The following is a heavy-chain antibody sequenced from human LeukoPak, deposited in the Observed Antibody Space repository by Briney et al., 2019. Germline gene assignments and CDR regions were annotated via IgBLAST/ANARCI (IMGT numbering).Heavy chain of an antibody. CDR2: ISGSGGST. CDR3: ARGSGWTGGDY. CDR1: GFTFSSYA. V-gene: IGHV3-23*01. Sequence: PGGSLRLSCAASGFTFSSYALTWVRQAPGKGLEWVSSISGSGGSTYYAGSVKGRFTISRDNSKNTLFLQMNSLRAEDTAVYYCARGSGWTGGDYWGQGTLVTVSS. J-gene: IGHJ4*02. D-gene: IGHD6-19*01.